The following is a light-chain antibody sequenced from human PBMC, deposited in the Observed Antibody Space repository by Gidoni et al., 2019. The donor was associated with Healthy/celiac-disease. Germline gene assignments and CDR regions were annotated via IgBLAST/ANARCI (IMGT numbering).Light chain of an antibody. J-gene: IGLJ1*01. Sequence: SYELTQPPSVSVSPGQTARITCSGDALPKQYAHWYQQKPGQAPVLVIYKDSERPSGIPERFSGSSSGTTVTLTISGVQAEDEADDYCQSADSSGTYYVFGTGTKVTVL. V-gene: IGLV3-25*03. CDR2: KDS. CDR3: QSADSSGTYYV. CDR1: ALPKQY.